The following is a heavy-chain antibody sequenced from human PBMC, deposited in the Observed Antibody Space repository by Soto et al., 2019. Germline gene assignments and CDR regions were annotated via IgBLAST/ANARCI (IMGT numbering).Heavy chain of an antibody. CDR2: IWHDGSNK. J-gene: IGHJ6*02. CDR1: GFTFSSYG. D-gene: IGHD3-9*01. V-gene: IGHV3-33*01. CDR3: ARDFDFSLCFVSGMDV. Sequence: QVQLVESGGGVVQPGRSLRLSCAASGFTFSSYGMHWVRQAPGKGLEWVAVIWHDGSNKYYEDSVKGRFTISRDNSKHTLYLQMNSLRAEDTAVYYCARDFDFSLCFVSGMDVWGQGTTVTVSS.